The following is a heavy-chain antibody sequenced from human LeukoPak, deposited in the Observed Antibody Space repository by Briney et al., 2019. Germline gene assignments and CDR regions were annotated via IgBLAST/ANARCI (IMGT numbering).Heavy chain of an antibody. CDR2: ISYDGSNK. V-gene: IGHV3-30-3*01. J-gene: IGHJ6*02. CDR1: GFTFSSYA. CDR3: ARVGWLQSLYSGMDV. D-gene: IGHD5-24*01. Sequence: PGGSLRLSCAASGFTFSSYAMHWVRQAPGKGLEWVAIISYDGSNKYYADSVKGRFTISRDNSKNTLYLQMNSLRAEDTAVYYCARVGWLQSLYSGMDVWGQGTTVTVSS.